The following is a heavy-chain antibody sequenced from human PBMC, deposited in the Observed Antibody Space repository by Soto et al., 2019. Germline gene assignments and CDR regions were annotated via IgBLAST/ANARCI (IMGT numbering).Heavy chain of an antibody. J-gene: IGHJ6*04. D-gene: IGHD2-21*01. CDR2: IQSGGYT. V-gene: IGHV3-66*01. CDR1: GFTVSSKY. CDR3: SRDGVYRSGGGCYGVPMDV. Sequence: EVQLVESGGGLVQPGGSLRLSCAASGFTVSSKYMSWVRQAPGKGLEWVSLIQSGGYTYYADSVKGRVTISRDSSENTLFLSMNRPRVKAAAMYFCSRDGVYRSGGGCYGVPMDVWGKGTTVTVSA.